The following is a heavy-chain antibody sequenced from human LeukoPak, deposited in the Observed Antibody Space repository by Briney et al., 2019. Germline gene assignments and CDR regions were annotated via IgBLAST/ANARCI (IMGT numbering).Heavy chain of an antibody. D-gene: IGHD7-27*01. CDR1: GGSISSYY. V-gene: IGHV4-59*01. Sequence: SETLSLTCTVSGGSISSYYWSWIRQPPGKGLEWIGYTYYSGTTNYNPSLKSRVTMSVDTSKYQFSLRLSSVTAADTAVYYCAREGWGYFFDYWGQGTLVTVSS. J-gene: IGHJ4*02. CDR3: AREGWGYFFDY. CDR2: TYYSGTT.